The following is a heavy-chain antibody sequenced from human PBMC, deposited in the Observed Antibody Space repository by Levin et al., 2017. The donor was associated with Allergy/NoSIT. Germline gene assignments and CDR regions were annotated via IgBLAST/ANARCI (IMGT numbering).Heavy chain of an antibody. V-gene: IGHV3-30*18. CDR3: ANDPYDFWSGYPLA. J-gene: IGHJ5*02. Sequence: QAGGSLRLSCAASGFTFSSYGMHWVRQAPGKGLEWVAVISYDGSNKYYADSVKGRFTISRDNSKNTLYLQMNSLRAEDTAVYYCANDPYDFWSGYPLAWGQGTLVTVSS. CDR2: ISYDGSNK. D-gene: IGHD3-3*01. CDR1: GFTFSSYG.